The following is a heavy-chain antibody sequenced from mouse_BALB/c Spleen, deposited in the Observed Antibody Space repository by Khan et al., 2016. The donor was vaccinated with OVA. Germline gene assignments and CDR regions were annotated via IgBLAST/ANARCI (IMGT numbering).Heavy chain of an antibody. V-gene: IGHV9-2-1*01. CDR1: GYSFTDYS. CDR2: INTETGEP. J-gene: IGHJ4*01. D-gene: IGHD4-1*01. CDR3: ATSNPFYAMDY. Sequence: QIQLVQSGPELKKPGETVKISCKASGYSFTDYSMHWVKQAPGKGLKWMGWINTETGEPTYADDFKGRFAFSLETSVSTAYLQINNLKNEDTATYFWATSNPFYAMDYWGQGTSVTVSS.